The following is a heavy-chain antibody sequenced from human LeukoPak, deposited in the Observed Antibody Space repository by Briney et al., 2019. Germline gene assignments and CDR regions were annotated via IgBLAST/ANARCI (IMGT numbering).Heavy chain of an antibody. J-gene: IGHJ4*02. CDR3: ARDSSGSYPRSGFFDY. D-gene: IGHD1-26*01. V-gene: IGHV3-11*04. Sequence: GGSLRLSCAASGFTFSDYYMSWIRQAPGKGLEWVSYISSSGSTIYYADSVKGRFTISRDIAKNSLYLQMNSLRAEDTAVYYCARDSSGSYPRSGFFDYWGQGTLVTVSS. CDR2: ISSSGSTI. CDR1: GFTFSDYY.